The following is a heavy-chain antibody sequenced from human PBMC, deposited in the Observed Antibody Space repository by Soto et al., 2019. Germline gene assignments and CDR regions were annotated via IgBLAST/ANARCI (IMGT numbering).Heavy chain of an antibody. J-gene: IGHJ6*02. CDR1: GFTFSSYS. V-gene: IGHV3-21*01. CDR3: ASGYSYGYRYYGMDV. CDR2: ISSSSSYI. D-gene: IGHD5-18*01. Sequence: SGGSLRLSCAASGFTFSSYSMNWVRQAPGKGLEWVSSISSSSSYIYYADSVKGRFTISRDNAKNSLYLQMNSLRAEDTAVYYCASGYSYGYRYYGMDVWGQGTTVTVSS.